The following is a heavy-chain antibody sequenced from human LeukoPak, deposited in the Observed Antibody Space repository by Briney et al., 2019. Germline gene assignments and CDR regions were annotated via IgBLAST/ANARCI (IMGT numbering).Heavy chain of an antibody. V-gene: IGHV3-64*01. CDR1: GFTLSSYA. J-gene: IGHJ6*03. D-gene: IGHD1-26*01. Sequence: GGSLRLSCAASGFTLSSYAMHWVRQAPGKGLEYVSAISKNGGNTYYANSVKGRFSISRDNSKNTLYLQMGSLRTEDMAVYYCARVGEGRYYQYYYMDVWGKGTAVTVSS. CDR3: ARVGEGRYYQYYYMDV. CDR2: ISKNGGNT.